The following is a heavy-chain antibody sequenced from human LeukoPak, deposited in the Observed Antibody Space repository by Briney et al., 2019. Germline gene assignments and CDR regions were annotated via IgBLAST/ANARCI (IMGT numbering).Heavy chain of an antibody. Sequence: GGSLRLSCAASGFTFSSYAMCWVRAAPGEGLEWGSDISGSGGSTYYADSVKGRFTISRDNSKNTLYLQMNSLRAEDTAVYYCAKRGITMIVVVIGAFDIWGQGTMVTVSS. V-gene: IGHV3-23*01. D-gene: IGHD3-22*01. CDR2: ISGSGGST. CDR3: AKRGITMIVVVIGAFDI. CDR1: GFTFSSYA. J-gene: IGHJ3*02.